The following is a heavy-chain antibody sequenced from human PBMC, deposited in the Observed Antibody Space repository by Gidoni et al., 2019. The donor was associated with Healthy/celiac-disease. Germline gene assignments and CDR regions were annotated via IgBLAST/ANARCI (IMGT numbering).Heavy chain of an antibody. J-gene: IGHJ6*02. D-gene: IGHD2-15*01. CDR3: AKEKGYCSGGSCQDGYGMDV. V-gene: IGHV3-23*01. Sequence: EVQLLESGGGLVQPGGSLRLSCAASGFTFSSYAMTWVRQAPGKGLEWVSAISGSGGSTYYADSVKGRFTISRDNSKNTLYLQMNSLRAEDTAVYYCAKEKGYCSGGSCQDGYGMDVWGQGTTVTVSS. CDR2: ISGSGGST. CDR1: GFTFSSYA.